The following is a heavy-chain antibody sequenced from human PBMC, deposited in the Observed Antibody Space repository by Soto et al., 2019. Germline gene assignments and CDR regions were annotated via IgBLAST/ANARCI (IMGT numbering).Heavy chain of an antibody. CDR1: GFTFGTSW. CDR2: INPVESEK. CDR3: ARDPAWGSLDY. Sequence: EVQLVESGGGLAKLGGPLGPSWAASGFTFGTSWLVWARRAPGRGLEWVADINPVESEKYYVDSVKGRFTVSRDNAKNSLYLQMNSLRVEDTALYYCARDPAWGSLDYWGLGTLVTVSS. D-gene: IGHD7-27*01. V-gene: IGHV3-7*01. J-gene: IGHJ4*02.